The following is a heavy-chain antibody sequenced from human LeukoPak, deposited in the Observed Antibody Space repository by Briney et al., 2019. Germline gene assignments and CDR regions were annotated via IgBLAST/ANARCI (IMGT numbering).Heavy chain of an antibody. V-gene: IGHV3-7*03. Sequence: QPGGSLRLSCAASGFTFSSDWMSWVRQAPGKGLEWVANIKQDGSEKYYVDSVKGRFTISRDNAKNSLYLQMNSLRAEDTAVYYCARAVHYDILTGYPCDYWGQGTLVTVSS. CDR2: IKQDGSEK. CDR3: ARAVHYDILTGYPCDY. J-gene: IGHJ4*02. D-gene: IGHD3-9*01. CDR1: GFTFSSDW.